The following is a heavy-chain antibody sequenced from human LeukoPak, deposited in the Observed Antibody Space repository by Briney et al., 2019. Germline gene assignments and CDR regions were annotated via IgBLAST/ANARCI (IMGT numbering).Heavy chain of an antibody. J-gene: IGHJ4*02. Sequence: PGGSLRLSCAVSGFTFSTYDMSWVRQAPGKELEWVSAISGSGGSTYYADSVKGRFTISRDNSKNTLYLQLKSLRAEDTAVYYCAKDSSSGTYFDYWGQRTLVNVSS. CDR2: ISGSGGST. D-gene: IGHD1-26*01. CDR1: GFTFSTYD. CDR3: AKDSSSGTYFDY. V-gene: IGHV3-23*01.